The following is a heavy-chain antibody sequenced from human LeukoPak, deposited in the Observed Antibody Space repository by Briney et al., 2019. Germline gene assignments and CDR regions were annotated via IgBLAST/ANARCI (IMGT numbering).Heavy chain of an antibody. CDR2: IWYDGSNK. CDR1: GFTFSTYG. Sequence: GRSLRLSCAASGFTFSTYGMHWVRQAPGKGLEWVAVIWYDGSNKYYGDSVKGRFTISRDNSKDTLYLQMNSLRAEDTAVYYCARDTGGSPYGDFHYWGQGTLVTVSS. D-gene: IGHD4/OR15-4a*01. V-gene: IGHV3-33*01. CDR3: ARDTGGSPYGDFHY. J-gene: IGHJ4*02.